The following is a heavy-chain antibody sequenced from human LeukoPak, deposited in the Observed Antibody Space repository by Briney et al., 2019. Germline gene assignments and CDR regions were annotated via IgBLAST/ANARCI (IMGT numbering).Heavy chain of an antibody. CDR1: GYTFTSYG. CDR2: ISAYNGNT. CDR3: GRGLGVLLWFGEGLDYYYGMDV. Sequence: ASVKVSCKASGYTFTSYGISGVRQAPGQGLEWMGWISAYNGNTNYAQKLQGRVTMTTDTSTSTAYMELRSLRSDDTAVYYCGRGLGVLLWFGEGLDYYYGMDVWGQGTTVTVSS. D-gene: IGHD3-10*01. J-gene: IGHJ6*02. V-gene: IGHV1-18*01.